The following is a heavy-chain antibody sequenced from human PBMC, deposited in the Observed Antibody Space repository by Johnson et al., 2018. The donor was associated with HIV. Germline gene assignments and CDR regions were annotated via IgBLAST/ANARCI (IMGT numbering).Heavy chain of an antibody. Sequence: QVQLVESGGGVVQPGGSLRLSCAASGFIFSNCGMHWVRQAPGQGLAWVAVIRYDGSNKYYAASVKGRFTISRDNSKNTLYLQMNSLGAEDTAVYYCARACRDGYTCDAFDIWGQGTMVTVSS. D-gene: IGHD5-24*01. CDR1: GFIFSNCG. CDR3: ARACRDGYTCDAFDI. V-gene: IGHV3-33*01. J-gene: IGHJ3*02. CDR2: IRYDGSNK.